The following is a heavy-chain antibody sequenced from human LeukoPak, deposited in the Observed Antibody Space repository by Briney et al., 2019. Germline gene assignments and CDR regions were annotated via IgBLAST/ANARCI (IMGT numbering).Heavy chain of an antibody. Sequence: GGSLRLSCAASGFTFSDYEMNWVRQAPGKGLEWILHISTSGSIIHYADSVKGRFTISRDNAKNSLYLQMNSLRAEDTAVYYCARDLGKWEPQDYWGQGTLVTVSS. D-gene: IGHD1-26*01. V-gene: IGHV3-48*03. CDR1: GFTFSDYE. CDR3: ARDLGKWEPQDY. CDR2: ISTSGSII. J-gene: IGHJ4*02.